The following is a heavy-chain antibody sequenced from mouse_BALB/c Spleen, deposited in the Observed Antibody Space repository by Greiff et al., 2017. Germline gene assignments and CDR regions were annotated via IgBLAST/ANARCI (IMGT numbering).Heavy chain of an antibody. V-gene: IGHV1S137*01. D-gene: IGHD4-1*01. CDR2: ISTYYGDA. CDR3: ARKGILGNYYAMDY. J-gene: IGHJ4*01. CDR1: GYTFTDYA. Sequence: VKLQESGAELVRPGVSVKISCKGSGYTFTDYAMHWVKQSHAKSLEWIGVISTYYGDASYNQKFKGKATMTVDKSSSTAYMELARLTSEDSAIYYCARKGILGNYYAMDYWGQGTSVTVSS.